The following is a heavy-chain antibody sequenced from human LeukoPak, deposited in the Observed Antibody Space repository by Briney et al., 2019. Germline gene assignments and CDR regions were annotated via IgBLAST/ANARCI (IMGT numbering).Heavy chain of an antibody. J-gene: IGHJ4*02. CDR2: IYSGGST. CDR3: AGGSYYLYFLKY. V-gene: IGHV3-53*01. CDR1: GFTVSSYY. D-gene: IGHD1-26*01. Sequence: GGSLRLSCAASGFTVSSYYMSWVRQAPGKGLEWVSVIYSGGSTNYADSVKGRFTISRDNAKNTLYLQMNSLRAEDTAVYYCAGGSYYLYFLKYWGQGTLVTVSS.